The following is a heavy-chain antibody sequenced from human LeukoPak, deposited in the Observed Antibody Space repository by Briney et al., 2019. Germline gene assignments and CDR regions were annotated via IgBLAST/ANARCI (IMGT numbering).Heavy chain of an antibody. CDR1: GGSSSSYY. V-gene: IGHV4-59*01. CDR2: IYYSGST. D-gene: IGHD5-24*01. J-gene: IGHJ4*02. CDR3: ARSGGDRVEMPTIIDY. Sequence: SETLSLTCTVSGGSSSSYYWSWIRQPPGKGLEWIGYIYYSGSTNYNPSLKSRVSILVDTSKNQFSLRLTSVTAADTAVYYCARSGGDRVEMPTIIDYWGQGTLVTVSS.